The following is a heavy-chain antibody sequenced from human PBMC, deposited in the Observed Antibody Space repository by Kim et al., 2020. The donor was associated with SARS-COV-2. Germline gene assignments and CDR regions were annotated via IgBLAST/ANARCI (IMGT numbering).Heavy chain of an antibody. V-gene: IGHV3-7*01. CDR1: GFTFSSYW. J-gene: IGHJ6*02. CDR3: ARGHYGSGSYEGDYYYYGMDV. D-gene: IGHD3-10*01. CDR2: IKQDGSEK. Sequence: GGSLRLSCAASGFTFSSYWMSWVRQAPGKGLEWVANIKQDGSEKYYVDSVKGRFTISRDNAKNSLYLQMNSLRAEDTAVYYCARGHYGSGSYEGDYYYYGMDVWGQGTTVTVSS.